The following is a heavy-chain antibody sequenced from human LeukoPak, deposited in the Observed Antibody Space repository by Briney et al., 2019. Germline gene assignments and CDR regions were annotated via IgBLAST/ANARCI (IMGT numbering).Heavy chain of an antibody. CDR1: GFTFSSYG. CDR2: ISYDGSNK. Sequence: GGSLRLSCAASGFTFSSYGMHWVRQAPGKGLEWVAVISYDGSNKYYADSVKGRFTISRDNSKNTLYLQMNSLRAEDTAVYYCAKDYYDSSGYGFYYFDYWGQGTLVTVSS. J-gene: IGHJ4*02. CDR3: AKDYYDSSGYGFYYFDY. V-gene: IGHV3-30*18. D-gene: IGHD3-22*01.